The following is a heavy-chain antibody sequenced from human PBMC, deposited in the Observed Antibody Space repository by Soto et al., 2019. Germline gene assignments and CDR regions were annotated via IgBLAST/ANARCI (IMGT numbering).Heavy chain of an antibody. Sequence: SETLSLTCTVSGGSISSYYWSWIRQPPGKGLEWIGYIYYSGSTNYNPSLKSRVTISVDTSKNQFSLKLSSVTAADTAVYYCARGLDYYDSSGYGPLDYYYYGMDVWGQGTTVTVSS. CDR3: ARGLDYYDSSGYGPLDYYYYGMDV. CDR1: GGSISSYY. J-gene: IGHJ6*02. CDR2: IYYSGST. D-gene: IGHD3-22*01. V-gene: IGHV4-59*01.